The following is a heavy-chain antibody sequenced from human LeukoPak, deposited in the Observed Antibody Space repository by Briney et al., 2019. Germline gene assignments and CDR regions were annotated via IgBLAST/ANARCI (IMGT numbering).Heavy chain of an antibody. J-gene: IGHJ4*02. Sequence: TLSLTCTVSGGSISSGGYYWSWIRQHPGKGLEWIGYIYYSGSTYYNPSLKSRVTISVDTSKNQFSLKLSSVTAADTAVYYCARGSSFLKFDYWGQGTLVTVSS. V-gene: IGHV4-31*03. D-gene: IGHD6-6*01. CDR2: IYYSGST. CDR3: ARGSSFLKFDY. CDR1: GGSISSGGYY.